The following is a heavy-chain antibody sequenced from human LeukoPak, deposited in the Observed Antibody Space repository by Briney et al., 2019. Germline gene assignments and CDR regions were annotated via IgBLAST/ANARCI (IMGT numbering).Heavy chain of an antibody. CDR1: GLTVNINY. Sequence: GSLRLSCAVSGLTVNINYVNWVRQAPGKGLEWVSVIHNTVRIHYADSVNGRFTISSDTSKNTVYLQMNGLRAEDTAVYYCILTTVATSIEYWGPGTLVTVSP. J-gene: IGHJ4*02. CDR3: ILTTVATSIEY. D-gene: IGHD4-23*01. CDR2: IHNTVRI. V-gene: IGHV3-53*01.